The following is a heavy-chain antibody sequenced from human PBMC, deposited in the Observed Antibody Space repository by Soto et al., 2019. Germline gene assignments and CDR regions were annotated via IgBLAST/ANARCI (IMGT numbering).Heavy chain of an antibody. CDR1: GFSLSNARMG. CDR2: IFSNDEK. Sequence: ESGPTLVNPTETLTLTCTVSGFSLSNARMGVSWIRQPPGKALEWLAHIFSNDEKSYSTSLKSRLTISKDTSKSQVVLTMTNMDPVDTATYYCARIIQVNWIITLMAVWFDPWGQGTLVTVSS. D-gene: IGHD1-1*01. V-gene: IGHV2-26*01. J-gene: IGHJ5*02. CDR3: ARIIQVNWIITLMAVWFDP.